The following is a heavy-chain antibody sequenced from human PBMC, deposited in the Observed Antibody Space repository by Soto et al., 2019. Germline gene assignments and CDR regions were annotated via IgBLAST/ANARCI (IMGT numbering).Heavy chain of an antibody. V-gene: IGHV3-23*01. Sequence: GSLSLSCSASGFTFSSYAMSWVRQASGKGLEWVSAISGSGVSTYYADSVKGRFTISRDNSKNTVYLQMNSLRAEDTAVYYCARDREWVIFASWGQGTLVTVSS. CDR2: ISGSGVST. CDR3: ARDREWVIFAS. D-gene: IGHD3-3*01. CDR1: GFTFSSYA. J-gene: IGHJ4*02.